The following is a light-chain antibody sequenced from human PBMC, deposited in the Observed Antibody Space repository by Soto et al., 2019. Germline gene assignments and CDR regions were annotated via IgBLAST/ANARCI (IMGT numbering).Light chain of an antibody. V-gene: IGKV3-20*01. CDR2: GAS. Sequence: EIVLTQSPGTLSLSPGERATLSCRASQSVSSSYLAWYQQKPGQAPRLLIYGASSRATGIPAGFSGSGSGTDFTLTISRLEPEDFAVYYCQQYGNSGVTFGPGTKVDIK. CDR3: QQYGNSGVT. CDR1: QSVSSSY. J-gene: IGKJ3*01.